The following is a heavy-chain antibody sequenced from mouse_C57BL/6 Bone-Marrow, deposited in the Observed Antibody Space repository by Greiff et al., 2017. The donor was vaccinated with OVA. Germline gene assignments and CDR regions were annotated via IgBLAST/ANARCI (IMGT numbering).Heavy chain of an antibody. CDR2: ISSGGDYI. Sequence: EVQRVESGAGLVKPGGSLKLSCAASGFTFSSYAMSWVRQTPEKRLERVAYISSGGDYIYYADTVKGRFTISRDNARNTLYLQMSSLKSEDTAMYYCTRDALFILDYWGQGTTLTVSS. V-gene: IGHV5-9-1*02. J-gene: IGHJ2*01. CDR3: TRDALFILDY. D-gene: IGHD1-1*01. CDR1: GFTFSSYA.